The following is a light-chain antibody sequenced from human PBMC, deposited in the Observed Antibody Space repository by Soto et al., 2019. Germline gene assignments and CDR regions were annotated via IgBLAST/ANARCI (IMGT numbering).Light chain of an antibody. Sequence: EIELTQSPGTLSLSPGQRATLSCRASQNIRSNYVAWYQQKPGQAPRLLIFGSSTTATGIPDRFSASGSGTDVSLTIIRLEPEDFAVYYCQQYGYEPLTFGGGTTVEI. CDR1: QNIRSNY. CDR3: QQYGYEPLT. V-gene: IGKV3-20*01. J-gene: IGKJ4*01. CDR2: GSS.